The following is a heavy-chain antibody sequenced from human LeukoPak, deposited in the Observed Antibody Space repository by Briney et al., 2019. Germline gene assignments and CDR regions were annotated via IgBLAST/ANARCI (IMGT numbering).Heavy chain of an antibody. CDR3: ATGIMITFGGVTDY. Sequence: ASVKVSCKVSGYTLTELSMHWVRQAPGEGLEWMGGFDPEDGETIYAQKFQGRVTMTEDTSTDTAYMELSSLRSEDTAVYYCATGIMITFGGVTDYWGQGTLVTVSS. V-gene: IGHV1-24*01. CDR1: GYTLTELS. J-gene: IGHJ4*02. D-gene: IGHD3-16*01. CDR2: FDPEDGET.